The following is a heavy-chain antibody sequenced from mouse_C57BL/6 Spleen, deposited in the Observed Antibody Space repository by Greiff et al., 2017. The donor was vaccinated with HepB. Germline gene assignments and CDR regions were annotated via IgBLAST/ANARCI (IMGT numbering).Heavy chain of an antibody. D-gene: IGHD1-1*01. V-gene: IGHV5-4*01. CDR2: ISDGGSYT. CDR1: GFTFSSYA. Sequence: EVQVVESGGGLVKPGGSLKLSCAASGFTFSSYAMSWVRQTPEKRLEWVATISDGGSYTYYPDKVKGRFTISRDNAKNNLYLQMSLLKSEDTAIYYCARDNYYGSSPPWYFDVWGTGTTVTVSS. J-gene: IGHJ1*03. CDR3: ARDNYYGSSPPWYFDV.